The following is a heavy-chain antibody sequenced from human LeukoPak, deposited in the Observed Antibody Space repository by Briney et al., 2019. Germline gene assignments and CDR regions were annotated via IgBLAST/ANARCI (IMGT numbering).Heavy chain of an antibody. CDR3: ARWFWDIVEVVADHRYMDV. J-gene: IGHJ6*03. Sequence: ASVKVSCKASGYTFTTYNISWVRQAPGQGLEWMGWISAYNGNTNYAQKFQGRVTMTTDTSTSTAYMELSSLRSEDTAVYYCARWFWDIVEVVADHRYMDVWGKGTTVTVSS. CDR1: GYTFTTYN. V-gene: IGHV1-18*01. D-gene: IGHD2-15*01. CDR2: ISAYNGNT.